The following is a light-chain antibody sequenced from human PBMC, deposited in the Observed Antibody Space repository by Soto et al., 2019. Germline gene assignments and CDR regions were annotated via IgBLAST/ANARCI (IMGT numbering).Light chain of an antibody. J-gene: IGLJ1*01. CDR3: SSYTSTTDYV. CDR1: ASDIGRYNY. V-gene: IGLV2-14*01. Sequence: QSALTQPPSASGSPGQSVTISCIGTASDIGRYNYVSWYQQRPGTAPQLIIYEVSYRPSGVSNRFSGSKSGNTASLTISGLQPDDEADYYCSSYTSTTDYVFGTGTKVTV. CDR2: EVS.